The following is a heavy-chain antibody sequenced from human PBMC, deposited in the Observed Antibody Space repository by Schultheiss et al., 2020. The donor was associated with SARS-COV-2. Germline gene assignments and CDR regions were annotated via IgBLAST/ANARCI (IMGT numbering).Heavy chain of an antibody. Sequence: ESLKISCTVSGGSISSSSYYWGWIRQPPGKGLEWIGSIYYSGSTYYNPSLKSRVTISVDTSKNQFSLKLSSVTAADTAVYYCAREGTRAPLMIDYWGQGTLVTVSS. CDR1: GGSISSSSYY. CDR2: IYYSGST. CDR3: AREGTRAPLMIDY. J-gene: IGHJ4*02. V-gene: IGHV4-39*02. D-gene: IGHD2-8*01.